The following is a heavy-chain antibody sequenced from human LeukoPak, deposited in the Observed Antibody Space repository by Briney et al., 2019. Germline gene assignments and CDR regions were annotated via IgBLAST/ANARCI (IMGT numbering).Heavy chain of an antibody. J-gene: IGHJ6*03. CDR3: ARHRGDNSNPRYYFYYMDV. CDR1: GHSISSGYY. Sequence: KPSETLSLTCSVSGHSISSGYYWGWIRQPPGKGLEWLGTMYHRGSTYYNPSLKSRVTMSGDTSKNHFSLKLSSVIAADAAVYYCARHRGDNSNPRYYFYYMDVWGKGTTVTVSS. V-gene: IGHV4-38-2*01. D-gene: IGHD4-11*01. CDR2: MYHRGST.